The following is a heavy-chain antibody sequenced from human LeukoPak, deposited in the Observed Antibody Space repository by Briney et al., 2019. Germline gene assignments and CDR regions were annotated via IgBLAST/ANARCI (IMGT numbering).Heavy chain of an antibody. CDR2: ISSGSDAV. Sequence: GGSLRLSCAASGFXFSSYSINWVRQAPAKGLEWLACISSGSDAVFYADSVRGRFTISRDNAKSSLYLQMNSLRGEDTAVYYCARDSSGWGYFDYWGQGTLVTVSS. V-gene: IGHV3-21*01. CDR3: ARDSSGWGYFDY. CDR1: GFXFSSYS. D-gene: IGHD6-19*01. J-gene: IGHJ4*02.